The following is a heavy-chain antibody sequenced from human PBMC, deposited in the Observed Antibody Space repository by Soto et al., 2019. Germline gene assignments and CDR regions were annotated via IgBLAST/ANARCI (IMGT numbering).Heavy chain of an antibody. CDR1: GGTFSSYA. D-gene: IGHD3-22*01. CDR3: AREPWRDYYDSSGYSSS. V-gene: IGHV1-69*13. J-gene: IGHJ5*02. Sequence: GPSVKVSCKASGGTFSSYAISWVRQAPGQGLEWMGGIIPIFGTANYAQKFQGRVTITADESTSTAYMELSSLRSEDTAVYYCAREPWRDYYDSSGYSSSWGQGTLVTVSS. CDR2: IIPIFGTA.